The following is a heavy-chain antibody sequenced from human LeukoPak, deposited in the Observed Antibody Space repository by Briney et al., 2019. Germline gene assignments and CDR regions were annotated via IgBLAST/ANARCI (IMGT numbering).Heavy chain of an antibody. Sequence: SETLSLTCAVYGGSFSGYYWSWIRQPPGKGLEWIGEINHSGSTNYNPSLKSRVTISVDTSKNQFSLKLSSVTAADTAVYYCARGHRGWSTNYYYYYYYMDVWGKGTTVIISS. CDR3: ARGHRGWSTNYYYYYYYMDV. CDR1: GGSFSGYY. V-gene: IGHV4-34*01. D-gene: IGHD6-19*01. CDR2: INHSGST. J-gene: IGHJ6*03.